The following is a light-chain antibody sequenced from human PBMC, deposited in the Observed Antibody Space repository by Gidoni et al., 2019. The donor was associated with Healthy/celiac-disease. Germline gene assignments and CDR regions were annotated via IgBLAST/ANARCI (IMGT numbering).Light chain of an antibody. CDR3: QQLNSYSFT. V-gene: IGKV1-9*01. CDR2: AAS. Sequence: DIKWTQSQSFLSASVGDRVTITCRASQGIRCYLAWYQQKPGKAPKLLIYAASTLQSGVPSRFSCSGSGTEFTLTISSLQPDDFATYYCQQLNSYSFTFGQGTKLEIK. CDR1: QGIRCY. J-gene: IGKJ2*01.